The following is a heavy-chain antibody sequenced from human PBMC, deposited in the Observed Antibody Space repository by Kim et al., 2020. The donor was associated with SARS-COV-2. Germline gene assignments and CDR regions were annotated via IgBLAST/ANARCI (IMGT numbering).Heavy chain of an antibody. CDR3: ARDREYSSSGEYFDY. V-gene: IGHV4-4*02. D-gene: IGHD6-6*01. J-gene: IGHJ4*02. CDR2: IYHSGST. Sequence: SETLSLTCAVSGGSISSSNWWSWVRQPPGKGLEWIGEIYHSGSTNYNPSLKSRVTISVDKSKNQFSLKLSSVTAADTAVYYCARDREYSSSGEYFDYWGQGTLVTVSS. CDR1: GGSISSSNW.